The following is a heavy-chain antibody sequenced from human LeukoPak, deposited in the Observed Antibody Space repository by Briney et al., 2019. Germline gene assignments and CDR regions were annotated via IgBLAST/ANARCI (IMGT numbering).Heavy chain of an antibody. CDR1: GFTFSSYG. D-gene: IGHD2-21*02. CDR3: AKDERLSIDY. V-gene: IGHV3-30*02. CDR2: IRYDGSNK. Sequence: GGSLRLSCAASGFTFSSYGMHWVRQAPGKGLEWAAFIRYDGSNKYYADSVKGRFTISRDNSKNTLYLQMNSLRAEDTAVYYCAKDERLSIDYWGQGTLVTVSS. J-gene: IGHJ4*02.